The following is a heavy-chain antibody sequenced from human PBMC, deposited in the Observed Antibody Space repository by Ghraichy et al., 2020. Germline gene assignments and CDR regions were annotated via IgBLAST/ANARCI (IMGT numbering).Heavy chain of an antibody. D-gene: IGHD4-17*01. CDR2: ISNSGYTT. Sequence: GGSLRLSCTASGFTFSDYYMTWIRQAPGKGLEWVSYISNSGYTTYDADSVKGRFTISRDNAKNSLFLQMNSLRAEDTAVYYCARGRNEYGDHHNFDYWGQGTLVTGSS. CDR3: ARGRNEYGDHHNFDY. V-gene: IGHV3-11*01. J-gene: IGHJ4*02. CDR1: GFTFSDYY.